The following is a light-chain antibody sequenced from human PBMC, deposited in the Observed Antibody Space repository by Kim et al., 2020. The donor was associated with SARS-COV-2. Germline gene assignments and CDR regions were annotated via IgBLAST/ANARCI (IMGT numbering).Light chain of an antibody. V-gene: IGKV1D-16*01. CDR2: AAS. CDR1: QDISSW. CDR3: QQYTNYPSY. Sequence: DIQMTQSPSSLSASVGDRVTITCRASQDISSWLAWYQQKPEKARKSLIYAASSLQSGVPSRFSGSGSGTDFTLTINSQQPEDFATYYFQQYTNYPSYVGAGTKGDIK. J-gene: IGKJ4*01.